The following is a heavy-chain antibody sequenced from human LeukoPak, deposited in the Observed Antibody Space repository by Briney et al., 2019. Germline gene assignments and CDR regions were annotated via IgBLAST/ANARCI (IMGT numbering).Heavy chain of an antibody. Sequence: SETLSLTCTVSGGSISSYYWSWIRQPAGKGLEWIGRIYTSGSTNYNPSLKSRVTMSVDTSKNQFSLKLGSVTAADTAVYYCARDEYYYDSSGYYPADAFDIWGQGTMVTVSS. CDR3: ARDEYYYDSSGYYPADAFDI. V-gene: IGHV4-4*07. CDR2: IYTSGST. J-gene: IGHJ3*02. D-gene: IGHD3-22*01. CDR1: GGSISSYY.